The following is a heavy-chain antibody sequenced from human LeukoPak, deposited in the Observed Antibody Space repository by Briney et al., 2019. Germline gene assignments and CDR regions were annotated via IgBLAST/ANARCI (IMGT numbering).Heavy chain of an antibody. V-gene: IGHV1-18*01. CDR2: ISAYNGYT. Sequence: GASVKVSCKTSGYTFTNYGISWVRQAPGLGVEWMGWISAYNGYTNYAQKVQGRVTMTTDTSTSTAYMELRSLRFDDTAVYYCARDQSVRLLQTSSTYFKHVFAIWGQGSMVTVSS. CDR3: ARDQSVRLLQTSSTYFKHVFAI. J-gene: IGHJ3*02. CDR1: GYTFTNYG. D-gene: IGHD6-13*01.